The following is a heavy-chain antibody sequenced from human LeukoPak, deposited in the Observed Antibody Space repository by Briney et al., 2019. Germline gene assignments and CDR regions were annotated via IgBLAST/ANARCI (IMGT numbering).Heavy chain of an antibody. CDR3: AGNGDY. D-gene: IGHD2-8*01. J-gene: IGHJ4*02. Sequence: PSETLSLTCTVSGGSISTYYWNWIRQPPGKGLEWVGYIHNSGSTSYNPSLKSRVIISVDTSKNQFSLKLTSVTAADTAVYYCAGNGDYWGQGTLVTVSS. CDR2: IHNSGST. V-gene: IGHV4-59*01. CDR1: GGSISTYY.